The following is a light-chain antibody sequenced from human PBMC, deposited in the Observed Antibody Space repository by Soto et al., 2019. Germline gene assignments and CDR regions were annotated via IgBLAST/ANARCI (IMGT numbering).Light chain of an antibody. Sequence: EIVLTQSPATLSLSPGERATLSCRASQSVGGHLAWYQQKPGQAPRLLLYDASDRATGLPARFSGSGSETDFTLTISSLAPDDFSVYYCEQRNNWPRSISFGQGTRLEIK. V-gene: IGKV3-11*01. CDR1: QSVGGH. J-gene: IGKJ5*01. CDR2: DAS. CDR3: EQRNNWPRSIS.